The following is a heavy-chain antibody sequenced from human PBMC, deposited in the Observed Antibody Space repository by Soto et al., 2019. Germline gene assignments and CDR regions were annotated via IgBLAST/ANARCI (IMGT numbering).Heavy chain of an antibody. CDR1: GFSFNNHG. CDR2: IWYDGSYK. CDR3: ARKHIVSYYFDS. V-gene: IGHV3-33*01. J-gene: IGHJ4*02. Sequence: QVQLAESGGGVVQPGRSLRLSCAASGFSFNNHGMHWVRQAPGKGLEWVAVIWYDGSYKYYAYSVKGRFTIYRDNSKNTLYLQMNSLRAEGTALYYCARKHIVSYYFDSWGQGTLGTVSS. D-gene: IGHD2-21*01.